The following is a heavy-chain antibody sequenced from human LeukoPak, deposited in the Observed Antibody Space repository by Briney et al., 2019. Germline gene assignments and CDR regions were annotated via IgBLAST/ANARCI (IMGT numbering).Heavy chain of an antibody. CDR1: GFTFTSSA. D-gene: IGHD3-22*01. Sequence: FVKVSDKASGFTFTSSAVQWVRQARGQRLEWIGWIVVGSGNTNYAQKFQERVTITRDMSTSTAYMELSSLRSEDTAVYYCAADPYSSGYSDGPLDYWGQGTLVTVSS. CDR3: AADPYSSGYSDGPLDY. V-gene: IGHV1-58*01. J-gene: IGHJ4*02. CDR2: IVVGSGNT.